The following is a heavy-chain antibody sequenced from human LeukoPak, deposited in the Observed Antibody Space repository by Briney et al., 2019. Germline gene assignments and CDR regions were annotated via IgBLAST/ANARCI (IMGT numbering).Heavy chain of an antibody. Sequence: SETLSLTCTVSGASISSADYYWSWIRQPPGKDLEWIGHIYYSVGTYYNPSLKSRVTISLDTSKNQFSLKLTSVTAADTAVYYCARQLRRFDFWGQGTLVTVAT. CDR1: GASISSADYY. CDR3: ARQLRRFDF. CDR2: IYYSVGT. V-gene: IGHV4-30-4*01. D-gene: IGHD2-2*01. J-gene: IGHJ4*02.